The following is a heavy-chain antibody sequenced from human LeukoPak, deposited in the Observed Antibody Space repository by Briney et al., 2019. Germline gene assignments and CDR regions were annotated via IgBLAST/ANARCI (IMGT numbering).Heavy chain of an antibody. Sequence: SVKVSCKASRRTFSSYAISWVRQAPGQGLEWMGGIIPIFGTANYAQKFQGRVTITTDESTSTAYMELSSLRSEDTAVYYCAREGADFWSGYYFDYWGQGTLVTVSS. V-gene: IGHV1-69*05. CDR1: RRTFSSYA. CDR3: AREGADFWSGYYFDY. D-gene: IGHD3-3*01. J-gene: IGHJ4*02. CDR2: IIPIFGTA.